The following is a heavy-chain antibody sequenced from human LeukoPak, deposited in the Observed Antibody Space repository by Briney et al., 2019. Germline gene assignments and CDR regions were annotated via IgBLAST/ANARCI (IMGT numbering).Heavy chain of an antibody. CDR1: GFSFGSYG. V-gene: IGHV3-48*01. Sequence: GGSLRLSFTASGFSFGSYGMHWVRQAPGKGLQWISYISVSSSTINYADSVRGRFTTSRDNAKNSLFLQLTSLRAEDTGFYYCARGGYYYDAYDSVDYWGQGTLVTVSS. CDR2: ISVSSSTI. J-gene: IGHJ4*02. D-gene: IGHD3-22*01. CDR3: ARGGYYYDAYDSVDY.